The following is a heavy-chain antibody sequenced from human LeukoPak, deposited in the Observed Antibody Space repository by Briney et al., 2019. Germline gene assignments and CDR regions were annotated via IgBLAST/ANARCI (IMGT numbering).Heavy chain of an antibody. V-gene: IGHV1-46*01. CDR1: GYTFTSYY. J-gene: IGHJ3*02. Sequence: WASVKVSCKASGYTFTSYYMHWVRQAPGQGLEWMGIINPSGGSTSYAQKFQGRVTMTRDTSTSTVYMELSSLRSEDTAVYYCARDRAYYDSSGYYAHDAFDIWGQGTMVTVSS. D-gene: IGHD3-22*01. CDR3: ARDRAYYDSSGYYAHDAFDI. CDR2: INPSGGST.